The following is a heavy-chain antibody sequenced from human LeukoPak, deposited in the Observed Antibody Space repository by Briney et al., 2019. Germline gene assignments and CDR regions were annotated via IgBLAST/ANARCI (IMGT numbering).Heavy chain of an antibody. Sequence: GGSLRLSCTASGFTFGDYAMSWFRQAPGKGLEWVGFIRSKAYGGTTEYAASVKGRFAISRDDSKSIAYLQMNSLKTEDTAVYYCTNLSETLVAGTQYYFDYWCQGTLVTVSS. CDR2: IRSKAYGGTT. J-gene: IGHJ4*02. D-gene: IGHD6-19*01. CDR3: TNLSETLVAGTQYYFDY. CDR1: GFTFGDYA. V-gene: IGHV3-49*03.